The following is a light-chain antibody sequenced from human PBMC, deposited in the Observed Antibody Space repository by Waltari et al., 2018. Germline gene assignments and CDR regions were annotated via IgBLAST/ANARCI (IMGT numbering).Light chain of an antibody. CDR2: DVN. J-gene: IGLJ2*01. CDR3: GSFAGSNNVL. CDR1: SSDVGGYDY. Sequence: QSALTQPPSASGSPGPSVTISCTGTSSDVGGYDYVSLYQQNPGKAPKFIIYDVNTRPSGVPDRFSGAKSGNTASLTVSGLQAEDEADYYCGSFAGSNNVLFGGGTKVTVL. V-gene: IGLV2-8*01.